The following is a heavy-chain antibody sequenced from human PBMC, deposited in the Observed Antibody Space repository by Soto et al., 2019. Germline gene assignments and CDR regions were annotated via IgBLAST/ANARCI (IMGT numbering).Heavy chain of an antibody. CDR2: INYSETT. J-gene: IGHJ4*02. V-gene: IGHV4-34*01. Sequence: SETLSLTCAAYGGSFSGHYCSWVRQPPGKGLEWIGEINYSETTNYNPPLESPVTVSVDSFKNQCTLKVTSVTAADTAVYYCARRYGSGKYYFDFWGQGTPVTVSS. CDR1: GGSFSGHY. D-gene: IGHD3-10*01. CDR3: ARRYGSGKYYFDF.